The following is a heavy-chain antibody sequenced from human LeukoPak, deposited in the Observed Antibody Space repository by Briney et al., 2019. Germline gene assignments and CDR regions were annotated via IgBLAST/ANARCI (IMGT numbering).Heavy chain of an antibody. V-gene: IGHV3-23*01. CDR2: ITGSGDRT. CDR3: ARDGDWGRYDH. D-gene: IGHD7-27*01. J-gene: IGHJ4*02. CDR1: GFTFTTYG. Sequence: GGSLRLSCVASGFTFTTYGMNWVRQAPGKGLEWVSGITGSGDRTYYADSVKGRFTIYRDNSKNTSYLQMNSLRAEDTAVYYCARDGDWGRYDHWGQGTLVIVSS.